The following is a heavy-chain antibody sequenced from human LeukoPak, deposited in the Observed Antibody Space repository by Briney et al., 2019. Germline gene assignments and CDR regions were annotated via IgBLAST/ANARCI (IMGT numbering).Heavy chain of an antibody. CDR3: ARDSPRGYCSGGSCYAWFDP. CDR1: GFTFSSYA. J-gene: IGHJ5*02. V-gene: IGHV3-21*01. CDR2: ISSSSSYI. D-gene: IGHD2-15*01. Sequence: PGGSLRLSCAASGFTFSSYAMTWVRLAPGKGLEWVSSISSSSSYIYYADSVKGRFTISRDNAKNSLYLQMNSLRAEDTAVYYCARDSPRGYCSGGSCYAWFDPWGQGTLVTVSS.